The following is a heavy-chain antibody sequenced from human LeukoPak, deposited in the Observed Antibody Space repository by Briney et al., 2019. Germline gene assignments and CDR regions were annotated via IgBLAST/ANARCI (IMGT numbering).Heavy chain of an antibody. V-gene: IGHV4-38-2*02. D-gene: IGHD2-2*01. Sequence: SETLSLTCTVSGYSISSGYYWGWIRQPPGKGLECIGTMYHSGSTFYNPSLKSRVTISVDTSKNQFSLKLSSVTAADTAVYYCARHPRTLDAFDIWGQGTMVTVSS. J-gene: IGHJ3*02. CDR1: GYSISSGYY. CDR2: MYHSGST. CDR3: ARHPRTLDAFDI.